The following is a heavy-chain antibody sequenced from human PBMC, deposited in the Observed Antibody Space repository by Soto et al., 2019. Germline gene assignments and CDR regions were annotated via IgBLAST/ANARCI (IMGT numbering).Heavy chain of an antibody. Sequence: PSETLSLTCTVYGGSISSSTYYWGWIRRPPGKGLEWIGSISDSGITYYNPSLKSRVTISLDTSKNQFSLKLSSVTAADTAVYYCARGSSIARLYYGMDVWGQGTTVTVSS. CDR3: ARGSSIARLYYGMDV. D-gene: IGHD6-6*01. CDR2: ISDSGIT. V-gene: IGHV4-39*07. J-gene: IGHJ6*02. CDR1: GGSISSSTYY.